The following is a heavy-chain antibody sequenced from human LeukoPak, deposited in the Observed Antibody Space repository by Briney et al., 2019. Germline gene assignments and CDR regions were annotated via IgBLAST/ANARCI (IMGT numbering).Heavy chain of an antibody. CDR3: TRDIDSNYFDY. D-gene: IGHD5-18*01. Sequence: GGSLRLSCAASGFTFSSYGMHWVRQAPGKGLEWVAIIRYDGSNKYYGDSVKGRFTISRDNSKNTLYLHMNSLGVEDTAVYYCTRDIDSNYFDYWGQGTLVTVSS. CDR1: GFTFSSYG. CDR2: IRYDGSNK. J-gene: IGHJ4*02. V-gene: IGHV3-30*02.